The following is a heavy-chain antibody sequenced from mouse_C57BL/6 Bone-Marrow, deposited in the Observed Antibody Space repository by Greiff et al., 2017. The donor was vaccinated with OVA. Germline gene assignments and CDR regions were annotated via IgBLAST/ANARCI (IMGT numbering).Heavy chain of an antibody. D-gene: IGHD2-1*01. Sequence: EVQRVESGEGLLKPGGSLKLSFAASGFPFISFAIFWVGQTPEKRLEWVAYISSGGDYIYYADTVKGRFTISRDNARNTLYLQMSSLKSEDTAMYYCTRLLDAMDYWGQGTSVTVSS. CDR1: GFPFISFA. V-gene: IGHV5-9-1*02. CDR3: TRLLDAMDY. J-gene: IGHJ4*01. CDR2: ISSGGDYI.